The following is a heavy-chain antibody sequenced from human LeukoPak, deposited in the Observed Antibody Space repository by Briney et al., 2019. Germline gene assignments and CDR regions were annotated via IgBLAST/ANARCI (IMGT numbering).Heavy chain of an antibody. D-gene: IGHD1-26*01. Sequence: GGSLRLSCAASGFTVSSNYMTWVRQAPGKGLEWVSVIYSGGNTYYADSVKGRFTISRDNTKNTLYLQMNSLRADHAAVYYCARDVGFIVGATPGAFDIWGQGTMVTVSS. CDR1: GFTVSSNY. J-gene: IGHJ3*02. CDR2: IYSGGNT. CDR3: ARDVGFIVGATPGAFDI. V-gene: IGHV3-66*01.